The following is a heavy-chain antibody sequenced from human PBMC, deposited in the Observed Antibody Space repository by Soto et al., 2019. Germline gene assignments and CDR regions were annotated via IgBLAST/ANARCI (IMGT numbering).Heavy chain of an antibody. CDR1: GFTVSNNF. J-gene: IGHJ4*02. D-gene: IGHD3-16*01. Sequence: VQLVESGGGLIQAGGSLRLSCAVSGFTVSNNFMMWVRQAPGKGLEWVSLIYSGGSISYADSVKGRFTISRDGSMNRLYLQMNILTAEATAVYYCARDGNGQRGSPHWGQG. V-gene: IGHV3-53*02. CDR2: IYSGGSI. CDR3: ARDGNGQRGSPH.